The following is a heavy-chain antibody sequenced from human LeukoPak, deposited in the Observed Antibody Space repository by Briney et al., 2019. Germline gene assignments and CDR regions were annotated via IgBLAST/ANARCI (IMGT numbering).Heavy chain of an antibody. CDR3: AALSPGR. CDR1: GFTFSSHS. J-gene: IGHJ4*02. CDR2: ISWNSGSI. V-gene: IGHV3-9*01. D-gene: IGHD3-10*01. Sequence: GGSLRLSCAASGFTFSSHSMHWVRQAPGKGLEWVSGISWNSGSIGYADSVKGRFTISRDNAKNSLYLQMNSLRAEDTALYYCAALSPGRWGQGTLVTVSS.